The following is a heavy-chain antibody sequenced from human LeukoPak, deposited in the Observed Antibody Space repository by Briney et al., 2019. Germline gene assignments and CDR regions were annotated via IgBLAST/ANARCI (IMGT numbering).Heavy chain of an antibody. CDR2: INHSGST. D-gene: IGHD3-10*01. J-gene: IGHJ4*02. CDR3: ARGDGYGSGSYPLFDY. CDR1: GGSFSAYY. V-gene: IGHV4-34*01. Sequence: SETLSLTCVVYGGSFSAYYWIWIRQPPGKGLEWIGEINHSGSTNNNPSLTSRVTISVDTSKNQFSLQLSSVTAADTAVYYCARGDGYGSGSYPLFDYWGQGTLVTVSS.